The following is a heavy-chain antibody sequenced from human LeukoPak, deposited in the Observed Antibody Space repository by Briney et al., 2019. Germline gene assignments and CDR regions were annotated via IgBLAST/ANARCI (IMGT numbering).Heavy chain of an antibody. V-gene: IGHV1-18*01. Sequence: ASVKVSCKASGYTFTSYGISWVRQAPGQGLEWMGWIGAYNGNTNYAQKLQGRVTMTTDTSTSTAYMELRSLRSDDTAVYYCARDYYYDSSGRDHDTFDIWGQGTMVTVSS. CDR3: ARDYYYDSSGRDHDTFDI. CDR2: IGAYNGNT. D-gene: IGHD3-22*01. J-gene: IGHJ3*02. CDR1: GYTFTSYG.